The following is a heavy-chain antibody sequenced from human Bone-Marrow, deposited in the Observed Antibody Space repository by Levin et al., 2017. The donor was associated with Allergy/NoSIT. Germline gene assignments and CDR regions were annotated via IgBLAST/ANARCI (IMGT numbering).Heavy chain of an antibody. J-gene: IGHJ2*01. D-gene: IGHD2/OR15-2a*01. V-gene: IGHV3-30*18. CDR1: GFTFSNYG. CDR2: ISYEGGPK. CDR3: AKEATAYFSGWYFDL. Sequence: GGSLRLSCEASGFTFSNYGVQWVRQSPGKGLEWLVVISYEGGPKIYADSLKGRFTISRDNSKSTVSLEMNSLRLEDTGVYYCAKEATAYFSGWYFDLWGRGTLVTVSS.